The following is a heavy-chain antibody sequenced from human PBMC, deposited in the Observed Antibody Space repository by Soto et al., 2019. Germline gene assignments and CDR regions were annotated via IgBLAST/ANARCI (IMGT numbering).Heavy chain of an antibody. CDR1: GYTFSDFD. CDR3: ARGKPFNYAGFHV. V-gene: IGHV1-8*01. J-gene: IGHJ6*02. Sequence: QAHLEQSGAELKRPGASVQVSCKPSGYTFSDFDINWLRQASGQGPEWMGWMNAKSGDTFFPQRFKGKFNMTWDTSLSTHYMEVGSLTSDDTAIYYCARGKPFNYAGFHVWYQGTTVAVSS. CDR2: MNAKSGDT. D-gene: IGHD3-16*01.